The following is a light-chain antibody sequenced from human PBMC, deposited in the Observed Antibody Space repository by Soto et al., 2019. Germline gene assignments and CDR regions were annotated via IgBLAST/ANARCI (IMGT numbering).Light chain of an antibody. CDR1: QSVSSSY. CDR3: QQYGSSSWT. Sequence: EIVLTQSPVTLSLSPVERATLSCMASQSVSSSYLAWYQQKPGQAPRLLIYGASSRATGIPDRFSGSGSGTDFTLTISRLEPEDFAVYYCQQYGSSSWTFGQGTKVDIK. J-gene: IGKJ1*01. V-gene: IGKV3-20*01. CDR2: GAS.